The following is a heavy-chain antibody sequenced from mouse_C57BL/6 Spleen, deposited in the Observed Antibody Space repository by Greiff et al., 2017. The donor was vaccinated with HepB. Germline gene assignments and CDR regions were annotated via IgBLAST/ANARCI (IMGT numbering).Heavy chain of an antibody. CDR1: GFTFSDYG. CDR3: ARPGVTTVDWYFDV. D-gene: IGHD1-1*01. Sequence: EVKLVESGGGLVKPGGSLKLSCAASGFTFSDYGMHWVRQAPEKGLEWVAYISSGSSTIYYADTEKGRFTISRDNAKNTLFLQMTSLRSEDTAMYYCARPGVTTVDWYFDVWGTGTTVTVSS. V-gene: IGHV5-17*01. CDR2: ISSGSSTI. J-gene: IGHJ1*03.